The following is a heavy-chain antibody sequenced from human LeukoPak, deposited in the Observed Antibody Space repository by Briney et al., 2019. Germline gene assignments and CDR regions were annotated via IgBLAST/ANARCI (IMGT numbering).Heavy chain of an antibody. CDR2: ITGSSYYI. D-gene: IGHD1-26*01. V-gene: IGHV3-21*04. J-gene: IGHJ4*02. CDR1: GFTFSSYS. Sequence: GGSLRLSCAASGFTFSSYSMNWVRQAPGKGLEWISSITGSSYYIYYADSVRGRFTISRDNSKNSLYLQMNSLRAEDTALYHCARGLFSGSYYDYWGQGTLVTVSS. CDR3: ARGLFSGSYYDY.